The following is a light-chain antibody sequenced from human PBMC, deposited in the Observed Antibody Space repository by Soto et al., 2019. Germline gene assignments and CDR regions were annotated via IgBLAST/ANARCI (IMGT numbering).Light chain of an antibody. J-gene: IGKJ1*01. CDR1: QSLLQSNGNKY. Sequence: DIVMTQAPLSLPVTPGEPASISCRSSQSLLQSNGNKYLHWYLQRPGQSPQLLIYLGSNRASGVPDRFSGSGSGTELTLTISSLQPDDFATYYCQQYNNYATWTFGQGTKVDI. CDR3: QQYNNYATWT. V-gene: IGKV2-28*01. CDR2: LGS.